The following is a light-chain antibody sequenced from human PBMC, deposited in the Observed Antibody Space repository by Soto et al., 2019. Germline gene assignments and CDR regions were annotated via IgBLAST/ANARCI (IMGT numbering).Light chain of an antibody. CDR1: QSVSSY. Sequence: EIVLTQSPATLSLSPGKRATLSCRASQSVSSYLAWYQQKPGQAPRLLIYGASSRATGIPDRFSGSGSGTDFTLTISRLEPEDCAVYYCQQFGGSLTWTFGQGTKV. CDR3: QQFGGSLTWT. V-gene: IGKV3-20*01. J-gene: IGKJ1*01. CDR2: GAS.